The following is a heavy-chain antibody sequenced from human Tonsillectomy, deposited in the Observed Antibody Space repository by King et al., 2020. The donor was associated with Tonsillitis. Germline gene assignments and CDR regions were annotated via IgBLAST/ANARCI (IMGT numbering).Heavy chain of an antibody. V-gene: IGHV3-66*01. J-gene: IGHJ3*02. D-gene: IGHD3-10*01. CDR2: IYSGGST. CDR3: ARDPRAMVRGVDAFDI. Sequence: VQLVESGGGLVQPGGSLRLSCAASGFTVSRNYLSWVRQAPGRGLEWVSVIYSGGSTYYAASVKGRFTISRDNSKNTLYLQMNSLRAEDTAVYYCARDPRAMVRGVDAFDIWGQGTMVTVSS. CDR1: GFTVSRNY.